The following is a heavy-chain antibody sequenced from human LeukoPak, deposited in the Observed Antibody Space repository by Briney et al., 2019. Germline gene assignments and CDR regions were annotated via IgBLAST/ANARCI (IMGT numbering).Heavy chain of an antibody. CDR3: ARVHYYDSSGFDAFDI. CDR1: GGSISSYY. CDR2: IYYSGST. V-gene: IGHV4-59*01. J-gene: IGHJ3*02. Sequence: SETLSLTCTVSGGSISSYYWSWIRQPPGKRLEWIGYIYYSGSTNYNPSLKSQVTISVDTSKNQFSLKLSSVTAADTAVYYCARVHYYDSSGFDAFDIWGQGTMVTVSS. D-gene: IGHD3-22*01.